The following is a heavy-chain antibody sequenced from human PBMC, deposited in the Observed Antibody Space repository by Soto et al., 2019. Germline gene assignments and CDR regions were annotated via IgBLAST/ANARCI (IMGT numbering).Heavy chain of an antibody. CDR3: AKGGGNGYRYFDY. Sequence: EVQLLESGGGLVQPGGSLRLSCAASGFTFSSYAMSWVRQAPGKGLEWVSAISYTGGSTYYADSEKGRFTISRDNSKNTLYLQMNSLRAEDTAVYYCAKGGGNGYRYFDYWGQGNLVTVSS. J-gene: IGHJ4*02. D-gene: IGHD5-12*01. V-gene: IGHV3-23*01. CDR1: GFTFSSYA. CDR2: ISYTGGST.